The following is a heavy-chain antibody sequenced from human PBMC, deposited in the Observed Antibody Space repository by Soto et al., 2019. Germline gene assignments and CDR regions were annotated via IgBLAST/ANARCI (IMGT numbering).Heavy chain of an antibody. CDR3: ARQHPYSSSSPFDY. V-gene: IGHV3-7*05. J-gene: IGHJ4*02. Sequence: QPGGSLRLSCAASGFTFRSYWMSWVRQAPGKGLEWVAKINQNGSGTYYVDSVKGRFTISRDNSKSTLYLQVNSLRAEDTAVYYCARQHPYSSSSPFDYWGQGTLVTVSS. CDR1: GFTFRSYW. D-gene: IGHD6-6*01. CDR2: INQNGSGT.